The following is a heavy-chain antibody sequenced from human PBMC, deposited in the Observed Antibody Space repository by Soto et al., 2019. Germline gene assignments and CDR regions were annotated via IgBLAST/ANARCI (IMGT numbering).Heavy chain of an antibody. V-gene: IGHV4-4*02. Sequence: QVQLEESGPGLVKPSGTLSLTCAVSGGSISTDNWWSWVRQPPGKGLEWVGEIYHTGNTNYNPSLKSRLTISIDKSKDQFSLDVTFVTVADTAVYYCARGGRWLFDYWGQGALVTVSS. J-gene: IGHJ4*02. D-gene: IGHD6-19*01. CDR1: GGSISTDNW. CDR2: IYHTGNT. CDR3: ARGGRWLFDY.